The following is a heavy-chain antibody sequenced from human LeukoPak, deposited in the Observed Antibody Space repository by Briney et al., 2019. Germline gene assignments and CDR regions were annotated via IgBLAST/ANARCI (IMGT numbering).Heavy chain of an antibody. CDR3: ARVIVVAAAGDAFDI. D-gene: IGHD6-13*01. CDR2: IYYSGST. Sequence: PSETLSLTCTVSGGSISSYYWSWIRQPPGKGLEWIGYIYYSGSTNYNPSLKSRVTISVDTSKNQFSLKQSSVTAADTAVYYCARVIVVAAAGDAFDIWGQGTMATVSS. CDR1: GGSISSYY. J-gene: IGHJ3*02. V-gene: IGHV4-59*01.